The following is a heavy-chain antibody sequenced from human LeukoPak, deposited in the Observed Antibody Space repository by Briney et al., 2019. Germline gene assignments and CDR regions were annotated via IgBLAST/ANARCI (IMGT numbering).Heavy chain of an antibody. J-gene: IGHJ4*02. Sequence: GRSLRLSCAASGFIFSTYSMHWVRQAPGRGLEWLSVISYDGSIKYYADSVKGRFTITRDSTKNTLYLQMNSLRAEATAVYYCASTRDTATNNFAYWGQGTLVTVPS. D-gene: IGHD5-18*01. CDR2: ISYDGSIK. CDR1: GFIFSTYS. V-gene: IGHV3-30*04. CDR3: ASTRDTATNNFAY.